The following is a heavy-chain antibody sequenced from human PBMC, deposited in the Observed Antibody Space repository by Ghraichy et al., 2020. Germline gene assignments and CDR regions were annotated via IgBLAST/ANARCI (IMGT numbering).Heavy chain of an antibody. CDR2: ISAYNGNT. CDR3: ARVYCTNGVCPYWYFDL. J-gene: IGHJ2*01. CDR1: GYTFTSYG. D-gene: IGHD2-8*01. V-gene: IGHV1-18*01. Sequence: ASVKVSCKASGYTFTSYGISWVRQAPGQGLEWMGWISAYNGNTNYAQKLQGRVTMTTDTSTSTAYMELRSLRSDDTAVYYCARVYCTNGVCPYWYFDLWGRGTLVTVSS.